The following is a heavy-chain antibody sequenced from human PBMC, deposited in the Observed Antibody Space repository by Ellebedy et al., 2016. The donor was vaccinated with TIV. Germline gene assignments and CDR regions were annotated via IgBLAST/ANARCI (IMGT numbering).Heavy chain of an antibody. CDR3: ATFPLRDYASVAYRSDY. J-gene: IGHJ4*02. D-gene: IGHD3-16*02. Sequence: PGGSLRLSCGASGFAFRSYTMNWVRQAPGRGLEWVASISTSGRNLFYADSVAGRFTISRDDANNTLFLEMNSLKGEDTAVYYCATFPLRDYASVAYRSDYWGQGTPVTVSS. CDR2: ISTSGRNL. V-gene: IGHV3-21*01. CDR1: GFAFRSYT.